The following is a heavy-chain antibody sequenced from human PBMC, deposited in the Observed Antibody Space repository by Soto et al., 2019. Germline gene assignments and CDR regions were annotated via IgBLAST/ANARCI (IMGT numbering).Heavy chain of an antibody. D-gene: IGHD6-19*01. V-gene: IGHV4-39*01. J-gene: IGHJ4*02. CDR3: ARWFSGVSSGWSEIDY. CDR1: GGSISSSSYY. CDR2: IYYSGST. Sequence: KPSETLSLTCTVSGGSISSSSYYWGWIRQPPGKGLEWIGSIYYSGSTYYNPSLKSRVTISVDTSKNQFSLKLSSVTAADTAVYYCARWFSGVSSGWSEIDYWGQGTLVTVSS.